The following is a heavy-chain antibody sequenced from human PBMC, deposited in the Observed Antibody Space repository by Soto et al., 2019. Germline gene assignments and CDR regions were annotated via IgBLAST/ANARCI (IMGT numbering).Heavy chain of an antibody. D-gene: IGHD6-19*01. V-gene: IGHV3-48*03. CDR1: GFTFSSYE. J-gene: IGHJ6*02. CDR3: ARELRQQWLTHYYYYYGMDV. CDR2: ISSSGSTI. Sequence: EVQLVESGGGLVQPGGSLRLSCAASGFTFSSYEMNWVRQAPGKGLEWVSYISSSGSTIYYADSVKGRFTISRDNAKNSLYLQMNSLRAEDTAVYYCARELRQQWLTHYYYYYGMDVWGQGTTVTVSS.